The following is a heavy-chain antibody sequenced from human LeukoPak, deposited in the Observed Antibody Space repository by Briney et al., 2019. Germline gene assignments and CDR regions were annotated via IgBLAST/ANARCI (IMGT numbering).Heavy chain of an antibody. CDR3: ARDLLGVATHFDY. J-gene: IGHJ4*02. D-gene: IGHD3-3*01. Sequence: PSETLSLTCTVSGGSMSSSSYYWGWIRQPPGKGLEWIGSIYYSGSTYYNPSLKSRVTISVDTSKNQFSLKLSSVTAADTAVYYCARDLLGVATHFDYWGQGTLVTVSS. CDR2: IYYSGST. CDR1: GGSMSSSSYY. V-gene: IGHV4-39*07.